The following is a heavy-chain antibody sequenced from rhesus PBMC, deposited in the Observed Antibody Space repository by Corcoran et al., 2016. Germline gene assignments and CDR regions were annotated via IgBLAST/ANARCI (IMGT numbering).Heavy chain of an antibody. J-gene: IGHJ4*01. CDR1: GGSISSSY. D-gene: IGHD5-24*01. CDR3: ARRRLDIDY. Sequence: QLQLQESGPGLVKPSETLSVTCAVSGGSISSSYWSWIRQAPGKGLEWIGYIYGSGSSTNYNPSLKSRVTLSVDTSKNQRSLKLSSVTTADTAVYYCARRRLDIDYWGQGVLVTVSS. CDR2: IYGSGSST. V-gene: IGHV4-169*01.